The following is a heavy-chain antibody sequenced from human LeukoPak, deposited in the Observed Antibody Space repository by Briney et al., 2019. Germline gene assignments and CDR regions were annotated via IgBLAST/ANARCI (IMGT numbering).Heavy chain of an antibody. CDR2: IYYTGPT. Sequence: SETLSLTCTVSGDSISSGGYYWSWIRQPPGKGLEWLGYIYYTGPTYYNPSLRGRLAISVDTSRNQFSLKLSSVTAADTAVYYCARDSGGYGDYDYWGQGNLVTVS. CDR3: ARDSGGYGDYDY. CDR1: GDSISSGGYY. J-gene: IGHJ4*02. D-gene: IGHD4-17*01. V-gene: IGHV4-31*03.